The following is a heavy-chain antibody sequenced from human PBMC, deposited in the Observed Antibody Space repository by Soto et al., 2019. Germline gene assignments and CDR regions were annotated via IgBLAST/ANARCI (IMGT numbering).Heavy chain of an antibody. CDR3: ARDEAVGSGSYYRDFDY. Sequence: GGSLRLSCAASGFTFSSYGMHWVRQAPGKGLEWVAVIWYDGSNKYYADSVKGRFTISRDNSKNTLYLQMNSLRAEDTAVYYCARDEAVGSGSYYRDFDYWGQGTLVTVSS. CDR1: GFTFSSYG. J-gene: IGHJ4*02. V-gene: IGHV3-33*01. D-gene: IGHD3-10*01. CDR2: IWYDGSNK.